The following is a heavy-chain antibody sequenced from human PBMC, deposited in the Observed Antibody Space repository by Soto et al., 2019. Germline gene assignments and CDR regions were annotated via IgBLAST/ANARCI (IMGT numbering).Heavy chain of an antibody. V-gene: IGHV4-59*01. Sequence: SETLSLTCTVSGGSISNYYWSWIRQPPGRGLEWIGHIFYSGSTNYNPALKSRVTISVDTSKSQFSLNLSSVAAADTAIYYCAKDSGYNYGYFRWFDPWGKGTLVT. D-gene: IGHD5-18*01. CDR3: AKDSGYNYGYFRWFDP. J-gene: IGHJ5*02. CDR2: IFYSGST. CDR1: GGSISNYY.